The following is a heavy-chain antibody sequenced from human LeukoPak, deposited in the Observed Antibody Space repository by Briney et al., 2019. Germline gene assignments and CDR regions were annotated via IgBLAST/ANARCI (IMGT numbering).Heavy chain of an antibody. Sequence: GGSLRLSCAASGFTFSSYWMHWVRQVPGKGLVWVSRFNRDGSTPRYADSVKGRFTISRDNAKNTLYLQMNSLRAEDTAVYYCAGGQLDGIWSYWGQGTLVTVSS. J-gene: IGHJ4*02. D-gene: IGHD3-3*01. CDR2: FNRDGSTP. V-gene: IGHV3-74*01. CDR1: GFTFSSYW. CDR3: AGGQLDGIWSY.